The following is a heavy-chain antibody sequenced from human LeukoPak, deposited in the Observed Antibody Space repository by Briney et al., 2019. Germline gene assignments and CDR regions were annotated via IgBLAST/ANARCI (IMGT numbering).Heavy chain of an antibody. V-gene: IGHV3-13*01. J-gene: IGHJ4*02. CDR1: GFTFTDYD. CDR2: IGIRGDT. Sequence: GGSLRLSCAASGFTFTDYDMHWVRHVIGKGLEWVSAIGIRGDTHYSGSVKGRFTISRENAESSLYLQMNSLRAEDTAVYYCARGGIQVSGIDEFDYWGQGTLVTVSS. D-gene: IGHD6-19*01. CDR3: ARGGIQVSGIDEFDY.